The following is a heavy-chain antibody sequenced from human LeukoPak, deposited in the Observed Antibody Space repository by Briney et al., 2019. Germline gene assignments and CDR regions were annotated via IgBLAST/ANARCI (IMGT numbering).Heavy chain of an antibody. Sequence: GGSLRLSCAASGFTFSSFWMSWVRQAPGKGLEWVANIKQDGSEKYYVDSVKGRFTISRDNAKNTLYLQMNSLRAEDTAVYYCARDGPVTSVSGSFDIWGQGTMVTVSS. J-gene: IGHJ3*02. V-gene: IGHV3-7*01. D-gene: IGHD4-17*01. CDR3: ARDGPVTSVSGSFDI. CDR1: GFTFSSFW. CDR2: IKQDGSEK.